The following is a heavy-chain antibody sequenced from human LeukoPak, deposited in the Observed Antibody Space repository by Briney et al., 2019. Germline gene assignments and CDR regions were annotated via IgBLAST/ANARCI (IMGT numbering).Heavy chain of an antibody. D-gene: IGHD3-22*01. J-gene: IGHJ3*02. Sequence: PSETLPLTCTVSGGSISSSSYYWGWIRQPPGKGLEWIGSIYYSGSTYYNPSLKSQVTISVDTSKNQFSLKLSSVTAADTAVYYCARDPPTYYYDSSGIGGAFDIWGQGTMVTVSS. CDR3: ARDPPTYYYDSSGIGGAFDI. V-gene: IGHV4-39*07. CDR1: GGSISSSSYY. CDR2: IYYSGST.